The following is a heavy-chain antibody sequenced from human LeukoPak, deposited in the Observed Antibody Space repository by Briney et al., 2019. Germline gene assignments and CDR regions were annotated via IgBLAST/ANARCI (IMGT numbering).Heavy chain of an antibody. CDR3: ERDLLFEGSGRSSSSGY. D-gene: IGHD3-10*01. CDR2: ISSSGSTI. Sequence: GGSLRLSCAASGFTFSSYEMNWVRKAPGKGLEWVSYISSSGSTIYYADSVKGRFTISRDNAKNSLYLQMNSLRAEDTAVYYCERDLLFEGSGRSSSSGYWGQGTLVTVSS. CDR1: GFTFSSYE. J-gene: IGHJ4*02. V-gene: IGHV3-48*03.